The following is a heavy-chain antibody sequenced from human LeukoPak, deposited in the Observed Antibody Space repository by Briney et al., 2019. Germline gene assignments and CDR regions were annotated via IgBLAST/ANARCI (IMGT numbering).Heavy chain of an antibody. CDR2: IYTSGST. D-gene: IGHD1-26*01. Sequence: SETLSLTCTLSGGSISTYYWNWIRQPAGKGLEWIGRIYTSGSTNYKPSLKSRVTMSVDTSKNQFSLKLSSVTAADTAVYYCARDLSSGTYPYYYYYMDVWGKGTTVTVSS. CDR1: GGSISTYY. J-gene: IGHJ6*03. V-gene: IGHV4-4*07. CDR3: ARDLSSGTYPYYYYYMDV.